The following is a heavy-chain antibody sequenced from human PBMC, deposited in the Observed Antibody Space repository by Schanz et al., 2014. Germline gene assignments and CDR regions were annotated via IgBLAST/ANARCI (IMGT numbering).Heavy chain of an antibody. D-gene: IGHD5-18*01. CDR2: ISDSGGDT. V-gene: IGHV3-23*04. CDR1: GFAFSSNW. Sequence: EVQLVESGGGLVQPGGSLRLSCAGSGFAFSSNWMNWVRQAPGKGLEWVSTISDSGGDTYPADSVKGRFTISRDNSNNTLYLQMKSLRAEDTAVYYCAKYGGGYSYGVVEYWGQGILVTVSS. CDR3: AKYGGGYSYGVVEY. J-gene: IGHJ4*02.